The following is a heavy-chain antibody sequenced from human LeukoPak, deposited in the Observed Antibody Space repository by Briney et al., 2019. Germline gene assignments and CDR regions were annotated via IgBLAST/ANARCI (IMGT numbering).Heavy chain of an antibody. V-gene: IGHV3-53*01. CDR1: GFIVTNNY. CDR2: IYGGDTT. CDR3: ATLYGGKRADAY. J-gene: IGHJ4*02. D-gene: IGHD4/OR15-4a*01. Sequence: GGSLRLSCAASGFIVTNNYMSGVRQAPGKGLEWVSAIYGGDTTEYADSGKGRCMISRDMSKNTLYLEMKTVRIEDTAVYYCATLYGGKRADAYWGQGTLVTASS.